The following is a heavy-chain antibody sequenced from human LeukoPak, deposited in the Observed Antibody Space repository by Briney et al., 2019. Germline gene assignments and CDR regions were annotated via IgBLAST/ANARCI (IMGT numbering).Heavy chain of an antibody. V-gene: IGHV3-33*01. Sequence: PGGSLRLSCSASGFTFGSCGMHWVRQAPGKGLEWVALIWYHGNDVDYADSVKGRFTISRDNSKNTLYLQMNSVRAKDTAVYFCARDFWNEPSKYFDYWGQGTLVTVSP. CDR3: ARDFWNEPSKYFDY. D-gene: IGHD3-3*01. J-gene: IGHJ4*02. CDR2: IWYHGNDV. CDR1: GFTFGSCG.